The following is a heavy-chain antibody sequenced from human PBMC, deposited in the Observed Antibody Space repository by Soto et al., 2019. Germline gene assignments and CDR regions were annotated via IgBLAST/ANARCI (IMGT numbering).Heavy chain of an antibody. V-gene: IGHV1-8*01. J-gene: IGHJ6*02. CDR2: MNPNSGNT. Sequence: QVQLVQSGAEVKKPGASVKVSCKASGYTFTSYDINWVRQATGQGLEWMGWMNPNSGNTGYAQKYQGRVTMTRNTSISTAYMDLISLRSADTAVYYCAREGGANLYSYYGMDVWGRGTTVTVSS. CDR1: GYTFTSYD. D-gene: IGHD1-26*01. CDR3: AREGGANLYSYYGMDV.